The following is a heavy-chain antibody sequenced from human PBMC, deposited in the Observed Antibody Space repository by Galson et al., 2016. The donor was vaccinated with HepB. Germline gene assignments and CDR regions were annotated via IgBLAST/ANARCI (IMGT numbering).Heavy chain of an antibody. CDR1: GFIFSGSG. D-gene: IGHD1-1*01. Sequence: SLRLSCAASGFIFSGSGMHWVRQAPGKGLEWLAVIWYDGSQKYYIDSVKGRFTISSDNSKNMLYLEMNNLSDEDTAVYYCARDSGYNHFDYWGQGTLVTVSS. CDR3: ARDSGYNHFDY. J-gene: IGHJ4*02. CDR2: IWYDGSQK. V-gene: IGHV3-33*01.